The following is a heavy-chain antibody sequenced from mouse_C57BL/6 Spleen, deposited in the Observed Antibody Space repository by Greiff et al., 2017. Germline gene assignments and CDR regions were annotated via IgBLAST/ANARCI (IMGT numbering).Heavy chain of an antibody. CDR2: ISYDGSN. CDR3: AREGTTVVDWYFDV. V-gene: IGHV3-6*01. Sequence: EVQLQQSGPGLVKPSQSLSLTCSVTGYSITSGYYWNWIRQFPGNKLEWMGYISYDGSNNYNPSLKNRISITRDTSKNQFFLKLNSVTTEDTATYYCAREGTTVVDWYFDVWGTGTTVTVSS. J-gene: IGHJ1*03. CDR1: GYSITSGYY. D-gene: IGHD1-1*01.